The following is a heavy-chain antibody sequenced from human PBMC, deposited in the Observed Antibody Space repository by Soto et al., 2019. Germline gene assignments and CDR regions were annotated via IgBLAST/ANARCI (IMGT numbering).Heavy chain of an antibody. V-gene: IGHV1-8*01. CDR2: MNPNSGNT. Sequence: ASVKVSCKASGYTFTSYDINWVRQATGQGLEWMGWMNPNSGNTGYAQKFQGRVTMTRNTSISTAYMELSSLRSEDTAVYYCALALSYYDFWSGLGYYYYGMDVWGQGTTVTVSS. J-gene: IGHJ6*02. CDR3: ALALSYYDFWSGLGYYYYGMDV. D-gene: IGHD3-3*01. CDR1: GYTFTSYD.